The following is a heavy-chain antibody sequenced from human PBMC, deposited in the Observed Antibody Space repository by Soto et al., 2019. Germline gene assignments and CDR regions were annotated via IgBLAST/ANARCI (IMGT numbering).Heavy chain of an antibody. CDR1: GGSIRNSDYY. Sequence: KASETLSLTCTVSGGSIRNSDYYWVWIRQPPGKGLEWIGSTSYSGASYYNPSLRSRITFSADTSENQFSVRLSSVTGADTAVYYCARRLRTGKYFDYWGQGTLVTVSS. CDR3: ARRLRTGKYFDY. J-gene: IGHJ4*02. CDR2: TSYSGAS. D-gene: IGHD1-1*01. V-gene: IGHV4-39*01.